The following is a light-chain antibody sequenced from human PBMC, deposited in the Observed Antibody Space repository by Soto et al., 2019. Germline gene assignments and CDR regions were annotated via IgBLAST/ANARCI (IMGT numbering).Light chain of an antibody. V-gene: IGKV3-11*01. CDR1: QSAGSY. CDR2: DAS. CDR3: QQRRTWPLT. J-gene: IGKJ4*01. Sequence: ETVLTQSPATLSLSPGERATLSCRASQSAGSYLAWYQQRPGQAPRLLIYDASNRATGIPARFSGSGSGTDFTLTISSLEPEDFAVYYCQQRRTWPLTFGGGTKVEIK.